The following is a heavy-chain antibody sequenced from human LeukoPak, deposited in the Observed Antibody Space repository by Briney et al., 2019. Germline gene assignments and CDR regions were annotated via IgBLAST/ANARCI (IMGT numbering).Heavy chain of an antibody. J-gene: IGHJ4*02. D-gene: IGHD5-24*01. CDR1: GYSISNGYY. CDR2: IYYSGSN. CDR3: ARAPVEMASRFDY. V-gene: IGHV4-38-2*02. Sequence: SETLSLTCNVSGYSISNGYYWGWIRQPPGKGLEWIGIIYYSGSNHYNPSLKSRVSISVDTSKNQSSLILTSVTAADTAVYYCARAPVEMASRFDYWGQGTLVTVSS.